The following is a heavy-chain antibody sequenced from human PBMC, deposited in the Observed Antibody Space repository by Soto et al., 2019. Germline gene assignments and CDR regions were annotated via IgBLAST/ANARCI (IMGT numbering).Heavy chain of an antibody. V-gene: IGHV4-39*01. CDR3: AMEEIVDTAYYYYYGMDV. CDR1: GGSISSSSYY. CDR2: IYYSGST. Sequence: QLQLQESGPGLVKPSETLSLTCTVSGGSISSSSYYWGWIRQPPGKGLEWIGSIYYSGSTYYNPSLKSRVTISVDTSKNQFSLKLSSVTAADTAVYYCAMEEIVDTAYYYYYGMDVWGQGTTVTVSS. D-gene: IGHD5-18*01. J-gene: IGHJ6*02.